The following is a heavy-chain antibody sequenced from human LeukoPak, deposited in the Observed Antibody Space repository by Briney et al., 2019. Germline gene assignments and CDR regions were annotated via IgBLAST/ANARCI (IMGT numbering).Heavy chain of an antibody. D-gene: IGHD2-2*01. CDR3: AKNHRDAGYY. V-gene: IGHV3-30*02. CDR1: GFTFSGYG. Sequence: PGGSLRLSCAASGFTFSGYGMHWVRQAPGKGLEWVAFIHYDGSNEYYADSVKGRFTISRDDSRNTLYLKMNSLRAEETALYYCAKNHRDAGYYWGQGTLVTVSS. J-gene: IGHJ4*02. CDR2: IHYDGSNE.